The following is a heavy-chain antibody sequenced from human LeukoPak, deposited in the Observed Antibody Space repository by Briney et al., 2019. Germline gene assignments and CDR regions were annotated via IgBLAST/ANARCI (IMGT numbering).Heavy chain of an antibody. Sequence: GGSLRLSCAASGFTFDDYAMHWVRQAPGEGLEWVSGISGNSGSIGYADSVKGRFTISRDNAKNSLYLQMNSLRAEDTALYYCATALYYYDSSGYGLDAFDIWGQGTMVTVSS. J-gene: IGHJ3*02. CDR3: ATALYYYDSSGYGLDAFDI. V-gene: IGHV3-9*01. D-gene: IGHD3-22*01. CDR2: ISGNSGSI. CDR1: GFTFDDYA.